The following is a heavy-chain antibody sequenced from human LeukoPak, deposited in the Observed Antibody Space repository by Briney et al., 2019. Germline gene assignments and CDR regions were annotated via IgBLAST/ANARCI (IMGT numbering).Heavy chain of an antibody. CDR3: ASAYCSSTSCYLFSFDY. J-gene: IGHJ4*02. CDR2: IIPIFGTA. D-gene: IGHD2-2*01. V-gene: IGHV1-69*01. CDR1: GGTFSSYA. Sequence: SVKVSCKASGGTFSSYAISWVRQAPGQGLEWTGGIIPIFGTANYAQKFQGRVTITADESTSTAYMELSSLRSEDTAVYYCASAYCSSTSCYLFSFDYWGQGTLVTVSS.